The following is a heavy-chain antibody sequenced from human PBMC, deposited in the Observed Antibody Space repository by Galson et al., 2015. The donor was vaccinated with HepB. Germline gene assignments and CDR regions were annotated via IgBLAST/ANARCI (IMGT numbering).Heavy chain of an antibody. J-gene: IGHJ4*02. Sequence: SVKVSCKASGYTFTGYYMHWVRQAPGQGLEWMGWINPNSGGTNYAQKFQGRVTMTRDTSISTAYMELSRLRSDDTAVYYCARAPPKRYSYGTGDYWGQGTLVTVSS. CDR1: GYTFTGYY. CDR2: INPNSGGT. CDR3: ARAPPKRYSYGTGDY. D-gene: IGHD5-18*01. V-gene: IGHV1-2*02.